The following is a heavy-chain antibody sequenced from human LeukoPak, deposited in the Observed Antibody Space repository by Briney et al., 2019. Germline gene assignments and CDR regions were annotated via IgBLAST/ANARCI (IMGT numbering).Heavy chain of an antibody. Sequence: GGSLRLSCAASGFTFSSYAMNWVRQAPGRGLEWVSGFCGSGGTTYYADSVKGRFTISRDDSKITLYLQMNSLRAEDTAVYYCANGNRCTSPNCLGYYYFYMDVWGKGTTVTVSS. CDR3: ANGNRCTSPNCLGYYYFYMDV. CDR2: FCGSGGTT. CDR1: GFTFSSYA. J-gene: IGHJ6*03. D-gene: IGHD2-8*01. V-gene: IGHV3-23*01.